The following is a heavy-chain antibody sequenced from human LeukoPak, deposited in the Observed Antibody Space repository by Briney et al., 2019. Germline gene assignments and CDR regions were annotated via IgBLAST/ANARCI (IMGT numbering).Heavy chain of an antibody. Sequence: GASVKVSCKASGYTFTGYYMHWVRQAPGQGLEWMGRINPNSGGTNYAQKFQGRVTMTRDTSTSTAYMELSRLRSDDTAVYYCARAMIVVVDAFDXXGQGTMVTVSX. D-gene: IGHD3-22*01. V-gene: IGHV1-2*06. J-gene: IGHJ3*02. CDR2: INPNSGGT. CDR3: ARAMIVVVDAFDX. CDR1: GYTFTGYY.